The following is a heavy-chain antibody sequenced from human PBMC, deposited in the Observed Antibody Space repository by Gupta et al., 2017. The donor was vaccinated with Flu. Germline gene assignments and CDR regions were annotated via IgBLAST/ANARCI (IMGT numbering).Heavy chain of an antibody. CDR2: ISSSGTTI. CDR3: ARVGYRWELRNRGPADY. D-gene: IGHD1-26*01. Sequence: QVQLVESGGGLVKPGGSLRLSCTASGFTFSDSYMSWIRQAPGKGLEWVSQISSSGTTIYYADSVKGRFTISRDNAKNSLYVQMNSLRAEDTAVYYCARVGYRWELRNRGPADYWGQGTLVTVSS. J-gene: IGHJ4*02. V-gene: IGHV3-11*01. CDR1: GFTFSDSY.